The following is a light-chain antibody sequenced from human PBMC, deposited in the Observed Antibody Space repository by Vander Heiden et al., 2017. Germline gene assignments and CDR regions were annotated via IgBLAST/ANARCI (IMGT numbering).Light chain of an antibody. J-gene: IGLJ2*01. CDR3: QEWNSGIVV. CDR2: RDS. Sequence: SYELTQTPSLSVSPGQTASITCSGSQLGQKYVFWYQQKAAPSPVLVCYRDSERPSGIPECFSGSNSATTATLTISATQAVDDAYYYCQEWNSGIVVFGGGTRLTVL. V-gene: IGLV3-1*01. CDR1: QLGQKY.